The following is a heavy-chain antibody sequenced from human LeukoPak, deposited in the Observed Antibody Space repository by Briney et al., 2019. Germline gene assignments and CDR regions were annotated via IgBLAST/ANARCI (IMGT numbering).Heavy chain of an antibody. CDR3: VRDPRGYSHGYWYFDL. Sequence: SGGSLRLSCAASGFTSDDYSMSWVRQTPGKGLEWVSGINWNGGSTGYADSVKGRFTISRDNAKNSLYLQMNSLRAEDTALYHCVRDPRGYSHGYWYFDLWGRGTLVTVSS. CDR1: GFTSDDYS. J-gene: IGHJ2*01. V-gene: IGHV3-20*01. CDR2: INWNGGST. D-gene: IGHD5-18*01.